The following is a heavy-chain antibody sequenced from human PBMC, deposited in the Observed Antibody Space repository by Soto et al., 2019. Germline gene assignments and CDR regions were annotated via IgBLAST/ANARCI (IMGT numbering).Heavy chain of an antibody. CDR2: IIPIFGTA. J-gene: IGHJ5*02. CDR1: GGTFSSYA. D-gene: IGHD3-22*01. Sequence: QVQLVQSGAEVKKPGSSVKVSCKASGGTFSSYAISWVRQAPGQGLEWMGGIIPIFGTANYAQKFQGRVTITADESTSTAYMELSSLRSEDTAVYYCAGGGGGGYDSSGYLNWFDPWGQGTLVTVSS. CDR3: AGGGGGGYDSSGYLNWFDP. V-gene: IGHV1-69*01.